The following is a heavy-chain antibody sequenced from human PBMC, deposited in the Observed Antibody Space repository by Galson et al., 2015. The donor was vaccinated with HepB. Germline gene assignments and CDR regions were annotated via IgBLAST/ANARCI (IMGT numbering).Heavy chain of an antibody. CDR3: ARGYSSDWRLY. Sequence: SVKVSCKASGGTFSSYAISWVRQAPGQGLEWMGRIIPILGIANYAQKFQGRVTITADKSTSTAYMELSSLGSEDTAVYYCARGYSSDWRLYWGQGTLVTVSS. J-gene: IGHJ4*02. V-gene: IGHV1-69*04. CDR2: IIPILGIA. D-gene: IGHD6-25*01. CDR1: GGTFSSYA.